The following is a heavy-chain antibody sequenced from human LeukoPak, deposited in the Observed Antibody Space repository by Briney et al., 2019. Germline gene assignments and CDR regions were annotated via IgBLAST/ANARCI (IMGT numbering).Heavy chain of an antibody. CDR3: ARVWIAAAGKDNWFDP. D-gene: IGHD6-13*01. CDR1: GGTFSSYA. J-gene: IGHJ5*02. CDR2: IIPILGIA. V-gene: IGHV1-69*04. Sequence: ASVKVSCKASGGTFSSYAISWVRQAPGQGLEWMGRIIPILGIANYAQKFQGRVTITADKSTSTAYMELSSLRSEDTAVYYCARVWIAAAGKDNWFDPWGQGTLVTVSS.